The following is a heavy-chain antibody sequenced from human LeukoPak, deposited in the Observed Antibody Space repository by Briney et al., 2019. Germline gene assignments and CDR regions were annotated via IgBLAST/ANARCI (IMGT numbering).Heavy chain of an antibody. V-gene: IGHV1-69*05. D-gene: IGHD3-3*01. J-gene: IGHJ4*02. Sequence: GASVKVSCKASGGTFSSYAISWVRQAPGQGLEWMGGIIPIFGTANYAQKFQGRVTMTRNTSISTAYMELSSLRSEDTAVYYCARDSRQYYDFWSGYYYFDYWGQGTLVTVSS. CDR3: ARDSRQYYDFWSGYYYFDY. CDR2: IIPIFGTA. CDR1: GGTFSSYA.